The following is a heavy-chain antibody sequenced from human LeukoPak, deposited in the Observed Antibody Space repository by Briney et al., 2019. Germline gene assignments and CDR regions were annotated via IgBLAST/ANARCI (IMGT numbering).Heavy chain of an antibody. CDR1: GGSINGYY. J-gene: IGHJ4*02. V-gene: IGHV4-59*12. CDR3: AREKYSSGWYIDY. Sequence: PSETLSLTCTGSGGSINGYYWSWIRQPPGKGLEWIGYIYDSGSTNYNPSLESRVTISVDTSKNQFSLRLSSVTAADTAVYYCAREKYSSGWYIDYWGQGTLATVSS. D-gene: IGHD6-19*01. CDR2: IYDSGST.